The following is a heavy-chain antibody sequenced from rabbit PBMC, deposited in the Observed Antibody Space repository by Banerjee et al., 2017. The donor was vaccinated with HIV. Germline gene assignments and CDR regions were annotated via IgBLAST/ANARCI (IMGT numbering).Heavy chain of an antibody. CDR2: IYAGSSGTT. CDR1: GLDFSSSYW. CDR3: ARDSGSSFSSYGMDL. V-gene: IGHV1S45*01. J-gene: IGHJ6*01. Sequence: EESGGGLVQPEGSLTLTCTASGLDFSSSYWICWVRQAPGKGLEWIACIYAGSSGTTYYASGAKGRFTISKTSSTTVTLQMTSLTAADTAIYFCARDSGSSFSSYGMDLWGPGTLVTVS. D-gene: IGHD8-1*01.